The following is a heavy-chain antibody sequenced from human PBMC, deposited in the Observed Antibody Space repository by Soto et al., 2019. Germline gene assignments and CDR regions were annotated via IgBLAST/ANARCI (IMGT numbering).Heavy chain of an antibody. CDR1: GSTFSNYA. CDR2: VSYDGSNK. Sequence: GGSLRLSCAASGSTFSNYAIHWVRQAPGKGLEWVAAVSYDGSNKYYADSVKGRFTISRDNSKNTLFLQMNSLRTEDMAVYHCARGPTSRPDRAVSGTLGYWGQGTLVTVSS. D-gene: IGHD6-19*01. V-gene: IGHV3-30-3*01. J-gene: IGHJ4*02. CDR3: ARGPTSRPDRAVSGTLGY.